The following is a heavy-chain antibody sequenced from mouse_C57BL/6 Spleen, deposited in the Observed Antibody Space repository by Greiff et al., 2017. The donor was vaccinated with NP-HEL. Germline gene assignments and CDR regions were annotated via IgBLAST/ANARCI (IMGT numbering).Heavy chain of an antibody. V-gene: IGHV5-12*01. J-gene: IGHJ1*03. Sequence: EVKLVESGGGLVQPGGSLKLSCAASGFTFSDYYMYWVRQTPEKRLEWVAYISNGGGSTYYPDTVKGRFTISRDNAKNTLYLQMSRLKSEDTAMYYCARGDYGSSYRYFDVWGTGTTVTVSS. CDR2: ISNGGGST. CDR1: GFTFSDYY. D-gene: IGHD1-1*01. CDR3: ARGDYGSSYRYFDV.